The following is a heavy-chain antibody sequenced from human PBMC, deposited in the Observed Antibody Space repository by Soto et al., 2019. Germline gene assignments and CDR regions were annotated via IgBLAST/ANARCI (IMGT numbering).Heavy chain of an antibody. J-gene: IGHJ6*02. V-gene: IGHV3-30*18. CDR3: AKGALGCSGGSCDSGHYYYGMDV. CDR2: ISYDGSNK. D-gene: IGHD2-15*01. CDR1: GFTFSSYG. Sequence: QVQLVASGGGVVQPGRSLRISCAASGFTFSSYGMHWVRQAPGNGLEWVAGISYDGSNKYYADSVKGRFTIPRDNSKNTLYLQMNRLRAEDTDVYYCAKGALGCSGGSCDSGHYYYGMDVWGHGTTVTVSS.